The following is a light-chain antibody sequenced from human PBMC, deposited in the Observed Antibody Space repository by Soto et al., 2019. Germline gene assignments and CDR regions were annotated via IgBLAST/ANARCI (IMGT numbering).Light chain of an antibody. Sequence: QSALTQPASVSGSPGQSITISCTGTTSDVGGYNYVSWYQQHPGNAPKLMIYGVSIRPSGASDRFSGSKSGNTASLTISGLQAEDEADYYCSSYTSSRTFVFGTGTKVTVL. J-gene: IGLJ1*01. CDR2: GVS. V-gene: IGLV2-14*01. CDR1: TSDVGGYNY. CDR3: SSYTSSRTFV.